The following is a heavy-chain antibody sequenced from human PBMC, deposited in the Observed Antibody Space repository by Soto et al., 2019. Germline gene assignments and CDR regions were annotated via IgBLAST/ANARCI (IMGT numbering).Heavy chain of an antibody. J-gene: IGHJ6*02. CDR3: TRQGYGSMDGMDV. V-gene: IGHV3-73*02. CDR2: IRSKANSYAT. Sequence: EVQLVESGGGLVQPGGSLKLSCAASGFTFSGSAMHWVRQASGKGLEWVGRIRSKANSYATAYAASVKDRFTISRDDSKNSAYLQMNSLKTEDTAVYYCTRQGYGSMDGMDVWGQGTTVTVSS. D-gene: IGHD5-18*01. CDR1: GFTFSGSA.